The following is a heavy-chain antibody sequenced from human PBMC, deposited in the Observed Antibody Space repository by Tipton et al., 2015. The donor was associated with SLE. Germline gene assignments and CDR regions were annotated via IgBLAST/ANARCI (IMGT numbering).Heavy chain of an antibody. CDR3: ARDLYPYGMEV. D-gene: IGHD3-10*01. Sequence: SLRLSCAASGFTFEDFAMHWVRQVPGKALEWVSGINWNGGSTGYADSVKGRFTISRDNAKNSLYLQMNSLRAEDTALYHCARDLYPYGMEVWGQGTTVTVSS. CDR2: INWNGGST. CDR1: GFTFEDFA. J-gene: IGHJ6*02. V-gene: IGHV3-20*01.